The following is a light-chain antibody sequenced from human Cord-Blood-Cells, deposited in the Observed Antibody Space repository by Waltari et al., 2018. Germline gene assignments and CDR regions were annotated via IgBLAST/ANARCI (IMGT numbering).Light chain of an antibody. CDR1: QSVLYSSNNKNY. J-gene: IGKJ1*01. Sequence: DIVMTQSPDSPAVSLGERATINCKSSQSVLYSSNNKNYLAWYHQKPGQPPTLLIYWGSTRESGVPDRFSGSGSATTFTLTISSLQAADVAVYYCQQYYSTLWTFGQGTKVEIK. CDR3: QQYYSTLWT. CDR2: WGS. V-gene: IGKV4-1*01.